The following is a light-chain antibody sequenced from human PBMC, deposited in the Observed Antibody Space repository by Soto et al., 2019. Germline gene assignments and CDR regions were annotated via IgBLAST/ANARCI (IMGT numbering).Light chain of an antibody. CDR3: QQYGSSPWT. V-gene: IGKV3-20*01. CDR1: QSVNNDY. Sequence: EIVLTQSPGTLSLSPGGRAALSCRASQSVNNDYLAWYHQKPGRAPRLVIYGASKRATGIPDRFSGSGSGTDFTLTISRLEPEDFAVYYCQQYGSSPWTFGQGTNVEIK. CDR2: GAS. J-gene: IGKJ1*01.